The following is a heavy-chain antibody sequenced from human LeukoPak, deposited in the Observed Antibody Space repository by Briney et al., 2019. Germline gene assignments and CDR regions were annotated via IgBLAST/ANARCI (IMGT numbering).Heavy chain of an antibody. CDR1: GYTFTDYG. CDR3: ARNRWLPNY. D-gene: IGHD5-12*01. J-gene: IGHJ4*02. Sequence: GASVKVSCKASGYTFTDYGINWVRQAPGQGLEWMGWINTNTGNPTYAQGFTGRFVFSLDTSVSTAYLQISSLKAEDAAVYYCARNRWLPNYWGQGTLVTVSS. CDR2: INTNTGNP. V-gene: IGHV7-4-1*02.